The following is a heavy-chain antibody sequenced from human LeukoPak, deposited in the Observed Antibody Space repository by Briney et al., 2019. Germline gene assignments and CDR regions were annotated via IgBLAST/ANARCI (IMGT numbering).Heavy chain of an antibody. CDR3: ARWTYYYGSGSYGSVEHYMDV. J-gene: IGHJ6*03. CDR2: IYYSGST. Sequence: SETLSLTCTVSGGSISSYYWSWIRQPPGKGLEWIGYIYYSGSTNYNPSLKSRVTISVDTSKNQFSLKLSSVTAADTAVYYCARWTYYYGSGSYGSVEHYMDVWGKGTTVTVSS. D-gene: IGHD3-10*01. CDR1: GGSISSYY. V-gene: IGHV4-59*01.